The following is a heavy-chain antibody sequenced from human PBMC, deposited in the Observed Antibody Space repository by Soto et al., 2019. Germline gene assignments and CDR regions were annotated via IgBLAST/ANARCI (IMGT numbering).Heavy chain of an antibody. V-gene: IGHV3-7*01. Sequence: PGGSLRLSCAASGFPFSSYWMSWVRQAPGKGLEWVANIRQDGSEKYYVDSVKGRFTISRDNAKNSLYLQMNSLRAEDTAVYYCARDGPQYCISTSCYYYYYYGMDVWGQGTTVTVSS. CDR3: ARDGPQYCISTSCYYYYYYGMDV. D-gene: IGHD2-2*01. J-gene: IGHJ6*02. CDR1: GFPFSSYW. CDR2: IRQDGSEK.